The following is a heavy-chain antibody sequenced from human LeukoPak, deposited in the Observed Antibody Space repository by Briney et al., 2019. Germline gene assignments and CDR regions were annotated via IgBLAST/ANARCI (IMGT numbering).Heavy chain of an antibody. CDR1: GGSISSYY. Sequence: PSETLSLTCTVSGGSISSYYWSWIRQPPGKGLEWIGYIYYSGSTNYNPSLKSRVTIPVDTSKNQFSLKLSSVTAADTAVYYCARAEGSSSWYGHWGQGTLVTVSS. CDR2: IYYSGST. J-gene: IGHJ4*02. V-gene: IGHV4-59*01. CDR3: ARAEGSSSWYGH. D-gene: IGHD6-13*01.